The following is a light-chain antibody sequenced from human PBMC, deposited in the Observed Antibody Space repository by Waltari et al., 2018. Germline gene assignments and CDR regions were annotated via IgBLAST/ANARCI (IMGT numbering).Light chain of an antibody. Sequence: DIVVTQATDSLAVSPGERATVNCKSRQSVLYSYNNKNYVAWYQQKPGQPPKLLIDWASTRESGVPDRFSAGGSGTDFTLTISSLQAEDVAVYYCQQFYTTPMTFGQGTRLEIK. CDR3: QQFYTTPMT. CDR2: WAS. V-gene: IGKV4-1*01. CDR1: QSVLYSYNNKNY. J-gene: IGKJ5*01.